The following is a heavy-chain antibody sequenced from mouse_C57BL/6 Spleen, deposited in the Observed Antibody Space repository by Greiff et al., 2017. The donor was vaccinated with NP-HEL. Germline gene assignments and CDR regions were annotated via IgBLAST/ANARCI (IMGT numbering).Heavy chain of an antibody. D-gene: IGHD3-2*02. CDR3: TRKDSSGLFDD. CDR2: IDPETGGT. V-gene: IGHV1-15*01. Sequence: QVQLKQSGAELVRPGASVTLSCKASGYTFTDYEMHWVKQTPVHGLEWIGAIDPETGGTAYNQKFKGKAILTADKSSSTAYMELRSLTSEDSAVYYCTRKDSSGLFDDWGQGTLVTVSA. CDR1: GYTFTDYE. J-gene: IGHJ3*01.